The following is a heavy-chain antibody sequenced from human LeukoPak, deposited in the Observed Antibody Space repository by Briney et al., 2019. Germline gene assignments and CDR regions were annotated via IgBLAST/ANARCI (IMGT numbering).Heavy chain of an antibody. V-gene: IGHV1-2*02. J-gene: IGHJ6*02. CDR3: ARGCIQLWYYHYYGMDV. Sequence: GASVKVSCKASGYTFIGYYMHWVRQAPGQGLEWMGWINPNSGGTNYAQKFQGRVTMTRDTSISTAYMELSRLRSDDTAVYYCARGCIQLWYYHYYGMDVWGQGTTVTVSS. CDR2: INPNSGGT. CDR1: GYTFIGYY. D-gene: IGHD5-18*01.